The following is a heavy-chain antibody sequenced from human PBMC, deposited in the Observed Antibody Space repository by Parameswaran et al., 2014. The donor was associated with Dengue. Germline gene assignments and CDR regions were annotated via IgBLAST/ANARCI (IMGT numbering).Heavy chain of an antibody. CDR3: AGNLTPYYYGMDV. CDR2: IIPIFGTA. J-gene: IGHJ6*02. V-gene: IGHV1-69*01. D-gene: IGHD3-9*01. Sequence: WVRQAPGQGLEWMGGIIPIFGTANYAQKFQGRVTITADESTSTAYMELSSLRSEDTAVYYCAGNLTPYYYGMDVWGQGTTVTVSS.